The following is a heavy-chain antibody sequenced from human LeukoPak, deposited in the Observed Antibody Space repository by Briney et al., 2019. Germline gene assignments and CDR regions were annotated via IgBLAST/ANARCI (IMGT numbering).Heavy chain of an antibody. V-gene: IGHV3-43*01. J-gene: IGHJ4*02. CDR3: ARDKTGTGIDY. Sequence: GGSLRLSCAASGFTFDDYTMHWVRQAPGKGLERVSLISWDGVTTYYAHSVKGRFTISRDSSKNSLFLQMNSLRTEDTALYYCARDKTGTGIDYWGQGTLVTVSS. CDR1: GFTFDDYT. CDR2: ISWDGVTT. D-gene: IGHD1-7*01.